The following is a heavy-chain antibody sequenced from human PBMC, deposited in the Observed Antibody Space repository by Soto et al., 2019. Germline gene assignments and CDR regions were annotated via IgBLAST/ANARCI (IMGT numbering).Heavy chain of an antibody. CDR2: IIPILGIA. CDR3: ARDSSSWPKYFQH. D-gene: IGHD6-13*01. V-gene: IGHV1-69*08. Sequence: QVQLVQSGAEVQKPGSSVKVSCKASGGTFSSYTISWVRQAPGQGLEWMGRIIPILGIANYAQKFQGRVTITADKSTSTAYMELSSLRSEDTAVYYCARDSSSWPKYFQHWGQGTLVTVSS. J-gene: IGHJ1*01. CDR1: GGTFSSYT.